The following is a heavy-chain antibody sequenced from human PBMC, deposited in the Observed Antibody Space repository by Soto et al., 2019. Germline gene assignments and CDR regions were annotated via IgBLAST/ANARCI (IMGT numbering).Heavy chain of an antibody. V-gene: IGHV1-69*13. CDR2: IIPIFGTA. Sequence: SVKVSCKASGYSFTNSSIHWLRQAPGQRLEWMGWIIPIFGTANYAQKFQARVTITADESTSTAYMELSSLRSEDTAVYYCARDRGPSSGYYPYWFDPWGQGTLVTVPQ. CDR1: GYSFTNSS. J-gene: IGHJ5*02. CDR3: ARDRGPSSGYYPYWFDP. D-gene: IGHD3-22*01.